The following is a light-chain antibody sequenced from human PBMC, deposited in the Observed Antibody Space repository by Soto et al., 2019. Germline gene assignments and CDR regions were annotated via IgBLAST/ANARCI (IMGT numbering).Light chain of an antibody. CDR2: DAA. J-gene: IGKJ1*01. CDR1: ESISSW. V-gene: IGKV1-5*01. CDR3: QQFDIFTT. Sequence: DIQMTQSPSILSASVGDRVTITCRASESISSWLAWYQQKPGKAPSLLIFDAATLHSGVPSRFSGSGSGTDFTLTISSLQPDDFATYYCQQFDIFTTFGQGTKVDIK.